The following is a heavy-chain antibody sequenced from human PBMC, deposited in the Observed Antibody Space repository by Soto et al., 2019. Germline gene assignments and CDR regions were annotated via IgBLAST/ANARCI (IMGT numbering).Heavy chain of an antibody. J-gene: IGHJ4*02. CDR1: GGSFSGYY. CDR3: ARRKWDSTLY. D-gene: IGHD1-26*01. CDR2: INHSGST. Sequence: QVQLQQWGAGLLKPSETLSLTCAVYGGSFSGYYWSWIRQPPGKGLEWIGEINHSGSTNYNPSLKSRVTISVDTSKNQFSLKLSSVTAADTAVYYCARRKWDSTLYWGQGTLVTVSS. V-gene: IGHV4-34*01.